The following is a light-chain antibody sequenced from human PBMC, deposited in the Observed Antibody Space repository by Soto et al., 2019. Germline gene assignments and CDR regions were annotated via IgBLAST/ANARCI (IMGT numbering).Light chain of an antibody. Sequence: EIVLTQSPDTLSLSPGERATLSCRASQSVSSSYLAWYQQKPGQAPRLLIYGASSRATGIPDRISGSGSGTDFTLTISRLEPEDFAVYYCQQYGSSPQTFGQGTKVDIK. V-gene: IGKV3-20*01. CDR1: QSVSSSY. CDR2: GAS. CDR3: QQYGSSPQT. J-gene: IGKJ1*01.